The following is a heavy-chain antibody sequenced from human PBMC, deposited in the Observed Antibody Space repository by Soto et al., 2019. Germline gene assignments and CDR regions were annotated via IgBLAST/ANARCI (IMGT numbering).Heavy chain of an antibody. J-gene: IGHJ4*02. D-gene: IGHD3-10*01. CDR2: IWYDGSNK. Sequence: QVQLVESGGGVVQPGRSLRLSCAASGFTFSSYGMHWVRQAPAKGLEWVAVIWYDGSNKYYADSVKGRFTISRDNSKNTLYLQMNSLRAEDTAVYYCARAPRAGDLDYWGQGTLVTVSS. CDR1: GFTFSSYG. CDR3: ARAPRAGDLDY. V-gene: IGHV3-33*01.